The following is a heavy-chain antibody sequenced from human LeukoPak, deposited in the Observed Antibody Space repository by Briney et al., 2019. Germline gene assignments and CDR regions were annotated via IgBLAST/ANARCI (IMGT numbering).Heavy chain of an antibody. V-gene: IGHV3-21*01. CDR2: ISRSSTYI. D-gene: IGHD6-13*01. Sequence: GGSLGLSCAASGFTFSSYSMNWVRQAPGKGLEWVSSISRSSTYIYYADSVKGRFTISRDNAKNSLYLQMNSLRAEDTAVYYCARGGDSSTWSQVDYWGQGILVTVSS. J-gene: IGHJ4*02. CDR3: ARGGDSSTWSQVDY. CDR1: GFTFSSYS.